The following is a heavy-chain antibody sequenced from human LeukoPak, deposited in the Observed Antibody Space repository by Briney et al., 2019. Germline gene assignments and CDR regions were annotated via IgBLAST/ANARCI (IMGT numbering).Heavy chain of an antibody. Sequence: GGSLRLSCAASGFTFSSYAMHWVRQAPGKGLEWVAVISYDGSNKYYADSVKGRFTISRDNSKNTLYLQMNSLRAEDTAVYYCAKDLGEQMATINWFDPWGQGTLVTVSS. CDR1: GFTFSSYA. D-gene: IGHD5-12*01. V-gene: IGHV3-30*04. J-gene: IGHJ5*02. CDR3: AKDLGEQMATINWFDP. CDR2: ISYDGSNK.